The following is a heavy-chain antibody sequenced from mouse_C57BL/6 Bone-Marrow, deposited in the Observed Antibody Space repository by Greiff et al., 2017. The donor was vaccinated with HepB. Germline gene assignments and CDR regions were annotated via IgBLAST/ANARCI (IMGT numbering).Heavy chain of an antibody. Sequence: EVKLVESEGGLVQPGRSMKLSCTASGFTFSDYYMAWVRQVPEKGLEWVANINYDGSSTYYLDSLKSRFIISRDNAKNILYLQMSSLKSEDTATYYCARGVPYYWYFDVWGTGTTVTVSS. CDR2: INYDGSST. V-gene: IGHV5-16*01. D-gene: IGHD6-1*01. CDR1: GFTFSDYY. J-gene: IGHJ1*03. CDR3: ARGVPYYWYFDV.